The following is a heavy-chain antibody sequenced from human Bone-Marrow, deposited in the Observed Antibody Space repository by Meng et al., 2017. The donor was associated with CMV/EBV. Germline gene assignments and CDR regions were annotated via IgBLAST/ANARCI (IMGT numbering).Heavy chain of an antibody. J-gene: IGHJ4*02. CDR2: ISWNSGSI. D-gene: IGHD1-26*01. CDR1: GFTFDDYA. V-gene: IGHV3-9*01. Sequence: SLKISCAASGFTFDDYAMHWVRQAPGKGLEWVSGISWNSGSIGYADSVKGRFTISRDNAKNSLYLQMNSLRAEDTALYYCAKGSRGELPTYFDYWGQGTLVTASS. CDR3: AKGSRGELPTYFDY.